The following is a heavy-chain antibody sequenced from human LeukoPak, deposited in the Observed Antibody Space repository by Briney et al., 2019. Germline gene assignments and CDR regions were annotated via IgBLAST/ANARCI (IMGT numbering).Heavy chain of an antibody. D-gene: IGHD3-3*01. Sequence: GGSLRLSCAASGFTVSSNYMSWVRQAPGKGLEWVSVIYSGGSTYYADSVKGRFTISRDNAKNSLYLQMNSLRAEDTAVYYCARVSVGGVVIIPPAPDYWGQGTLVTVSS. CDR3: ARVSVGGVVIIPPAPDY. J-gene: IGHJ4*02. CDR2: IYSGGST. V-gene: IGHV3-66*01. CDR1: GFTVSSNY.